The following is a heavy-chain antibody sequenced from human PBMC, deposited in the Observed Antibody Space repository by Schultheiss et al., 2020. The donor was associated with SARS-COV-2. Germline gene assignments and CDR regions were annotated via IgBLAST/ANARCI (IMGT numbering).Heavy chain of an antibody. D-gene: IGHD6-13*01. CDR1: GFTFSSYD. J-gene: IGHJ4*02. Sequence: GGSLRLSCAASGFTFSSYDMSWVRQTPGKGLEWVSHISTDGSTTNYADSVKGRFTISRDNANNTLYLQMNSLRAEDTAMYYCARDPLAASGAFDYWGQGTLVTVSS. CDR3: ARDPLAASGAFDY. CDR2: ISTDGSTT. V-gene: IGHV3-48*03.